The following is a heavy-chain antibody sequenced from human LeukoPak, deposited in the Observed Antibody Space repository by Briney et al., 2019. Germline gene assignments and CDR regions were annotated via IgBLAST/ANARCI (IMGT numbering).Heavy chain of an antibody. V-gene: IGHV1-69*05. Sequence: SVKVSCKASGGTFSSYAISWVRQAPGQGLEWMGGIIPIFGKANYAQKFQGRVTITTDESTSTAYMELSSLRSEDTAVYYCAREKVDAFDIWGQGTMVTVSS. D-gene: IGHD2-15*01. CDR2: IIPIFGKA. J-gene: IGHJ3*02. CDR3: AREKVDAFDI. CDR1: GGTFSSYA.